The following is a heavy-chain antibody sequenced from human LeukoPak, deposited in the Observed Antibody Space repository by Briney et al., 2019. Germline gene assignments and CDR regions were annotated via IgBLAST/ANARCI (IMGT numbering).Heavy chain of an antibody. J-gene: IGHJ5*02. D-gene: IGHD2-2*01. CDR2: INGDGSST. V-gene: IGHV3-74*01. CDR1: GFTFSRQW. Sequence: PGGSLRLSCAASGFTFSRQWMHWVRHAPGKGLVWVSRINGDGSSTNYADSVQGRFTISRDNAKNTLYLQMGSLRAEDTAVYYCARGGTSSYYPAWGQGTLVTVSS. CDR3: ARGGTSSYYPA.